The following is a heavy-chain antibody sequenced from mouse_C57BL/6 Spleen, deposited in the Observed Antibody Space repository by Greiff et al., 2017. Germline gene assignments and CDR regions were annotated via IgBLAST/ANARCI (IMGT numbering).Heavy chain of an antibody. CDR1: GYTFTDYY. J-gene: IGHJ2*01. Sequence: EVQLQQSGPELVKPGASVKISCKASGYTFTDYYMNWVKQSHGKSLEWIGDINPNNGGTSYNQKFKGKATLTVDKSSSTAYMKLRSLTSEDSAVYYCASNWERDFDYWGQGTTLTVSS. CDR2: INPNNGGT. CDR3: ASNWERDFDY. D-gene: IGHD4-1*01. V-gene: IGHV1-26*01.